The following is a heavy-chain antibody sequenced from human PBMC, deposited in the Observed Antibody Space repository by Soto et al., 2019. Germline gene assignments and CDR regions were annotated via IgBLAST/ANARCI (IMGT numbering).Heavy chain of an antibody. CDR3: ANARYCSGGSCYGLPYYYGMDV. D-gene: IGHD2-15*01. J-gene: IGHJ6*02. CDR1: GFPFSSYA. CDR2: ISGSGAGT. Sequence: EVHLLESGGGLVQPGGSLRLSCAASGFPFSSYAMSWVRQAPGKGLEWVSGISGSGAGTYYADSVQGRFTISRDNSQNTLYLEMNSLRAEVTAVYYCANARYCSGGSCYGLPYYYGMDVWGQGTTVTVSS. V-gene: IGHV3-23*01.